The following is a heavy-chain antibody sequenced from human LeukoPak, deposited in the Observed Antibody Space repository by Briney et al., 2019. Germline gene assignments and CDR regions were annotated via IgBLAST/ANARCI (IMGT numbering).Heavy chain of an antibody. CDR3: ARDSAPGIAAGNRGRDYYYGMDV. D-gene: IGHD6-13*01. CDR2: IYYSGST. V-gene: IGHV4-39*07. Sequence: SETLSLTCTVSGGSISSSSYYWGWIRQPPGKGLEWIGSIYYSGSTYYNPSLKSRVTISVDTSKNQFSLKLSSVTAADTAVYYCARDSAPGIAAGNRGRDYYYGMDVWGQGTTVTVSS. CDR1: GGSISSSSYY. J-gene: IGHJ6*02.